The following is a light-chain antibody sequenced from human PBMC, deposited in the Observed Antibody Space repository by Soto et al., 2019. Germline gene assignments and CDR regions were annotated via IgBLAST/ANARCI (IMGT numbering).Light chain of an antibody. CDR3: QQYYSTPIT. J-gene: IGKJ5*01. Sequence: DIVMTQSPDSLAVSVGDTATINFNTNRSYLYSSKNKNYLAWYQQKPGQSPKLLIYWASTRESGVPDRFSGSGSGTDFILTISSLQAEDVAVYYCQQYYSTPITFGQGTRLEI. CDR1: RSYLYSSKNKNY. V-gene: IGKV4-1*01. CDR2: WAS.